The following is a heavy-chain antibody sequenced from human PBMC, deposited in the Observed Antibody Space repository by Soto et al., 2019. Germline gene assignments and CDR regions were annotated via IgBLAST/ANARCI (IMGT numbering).Heavy chain of an antibody. J-gene: IGHJ6*02. Sequence: SETLSLTCAVSGYSISSGNYWAWIRQPPGRGLEWIGSLYHIGSTHYNTSLKSRVTISVDTSKNRFSLELSSVTAADTAIYYCRSSTSCYDESCVDVWGQGTMVTVS. V-gene: IGHV4-38-2*01. CDR3: RSSTSCYDESCVDV. CDR2: LYHIGST. CDR1: GYSISSGNY. D-gene: IGHD2-2*01.